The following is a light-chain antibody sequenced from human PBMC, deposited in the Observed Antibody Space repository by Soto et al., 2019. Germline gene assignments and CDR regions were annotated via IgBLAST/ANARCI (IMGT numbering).Light chain of an antibody. CDR1: QSVSSNY. Sequence: EIVLTQSPGNLSLSPGERATLSCRASQSVSSNYLAWYQQKPGQAPRPLIYGASSRATGIPDRFSGSGAGTDFTLTISRLESEDFAVYYCQQYGSSPRTFGQGTKVEIK. CDR3: QQYGSSPRT. V-gene: IGKV3-20*01. CDR2: GAS. J-gene: IGKJ1*01.